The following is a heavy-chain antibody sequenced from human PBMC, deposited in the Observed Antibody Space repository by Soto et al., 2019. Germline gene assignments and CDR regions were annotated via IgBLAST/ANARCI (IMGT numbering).Heavy chain of an antibody. J-gene: IGHJ4*02. Sequence: EVQLVESGGGLVQPGGSLRLSCVASGFTFRSYWTHWVRQAPGKGLVWVSHINGDGSTTSYADSVKGRFTISRDNAKNTVYLQMNSLRDEDTAVYYCARGGGYSYGYIGYWGQGTLVTVSS. CDR2: INGDGSTT. V-gene: IGHV3-74*01. CDR1: GFTFRSYW. CDR3: ARGGGYSYGYIGY. D-gene: IGHD5-18*01.